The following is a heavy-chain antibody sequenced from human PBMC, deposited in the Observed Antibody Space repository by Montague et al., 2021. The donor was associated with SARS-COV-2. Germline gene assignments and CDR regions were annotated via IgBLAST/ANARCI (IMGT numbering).Heavy chain of an antibody. V-gene: IGHV4-39*01. CDR1: GVSISSSSYY. J-gene: IGHJ3*02. CDR2: IYYSGST. Sequence: SETLSLTCSVSGVSISSSSYYWGWIRQPPGKGLEWIGSIYYSGSTYYNPSLKSRVTISVDTSKNQFSLKLSSVTAADTAVYYCATYYDVLTGYYIDAFDIWGQGTMVTVSS. D-gene: IGHD3-9*01. CDR3: ATYYDVLTGYYIDAFDI.